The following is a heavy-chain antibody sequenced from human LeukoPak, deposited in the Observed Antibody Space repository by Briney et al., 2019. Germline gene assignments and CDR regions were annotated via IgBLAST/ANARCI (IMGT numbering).Heavy chain of an antibody. CDR2: INPNTGGT. J-gene: IGHJ4*02. CDR1: GYTFTGYY. Sequence: ASVKVSCKASGYTFTGYYMHWVRQAPGQGLEWMGWINPNTGGTKYAQNFQGRVTMTRDTSITTAYMELSSLRSDDTAVYYCARGAGSGSYYRIDQWGQGTPVTVSS. D-gene: IGHD3-10*01. CDR3: ARGAGSGSYYRIDQ. V-gene: IGHV1-2*02.